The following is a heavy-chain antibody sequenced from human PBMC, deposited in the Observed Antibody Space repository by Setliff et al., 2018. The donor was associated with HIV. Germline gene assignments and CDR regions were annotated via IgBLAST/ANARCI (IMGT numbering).Heavy chain of an antibody. V-gene: IGHV4-34*01. Sequence: SETLSLTCAVYGGSFSAYYWSWIRQTPGKGLEWIGEINHSGGTNYNPSLKSRVTLSVDTSKHQFSLRLSSVTAADTALYYCARDNLYNSGSYYPNYGMDVWGLGTTVTVSS. CDR2: INHSGGT. CDR1: GGSFSAYY. D-gene: IGHD3-10*01. J-gene: IGHJ6*02. CDR3: ARDNLYNSGSYYPNYGMDV.